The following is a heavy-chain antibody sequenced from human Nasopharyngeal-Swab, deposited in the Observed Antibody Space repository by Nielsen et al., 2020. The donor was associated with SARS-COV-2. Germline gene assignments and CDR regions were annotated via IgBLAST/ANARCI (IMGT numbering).Heavy chain of an antibody. CDR2: IIPIFGTA. D-gene: IGHD6-6*01. V-gene: IGHV1-69*13. J-gene: IGHJ6*03. CDR1: GGTFSSYA. Sequence: VKVSCKASGGTFSSYAISWVRQAPGQGLEWMGGIIPIFGTANYAQKFQGRVTITADESTSTAYMELSSLRSEDTAVYYCARDSGIVVRLSYYYYMDVWGKGTTVTVSS. CDR3: ARDSGIVVRLSYYYYMDV.